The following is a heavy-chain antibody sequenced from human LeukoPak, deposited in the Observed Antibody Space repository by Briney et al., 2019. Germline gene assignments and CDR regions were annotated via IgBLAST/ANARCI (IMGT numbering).Heavy chain of an antibody. Sequence: ASETLSLTCAVSGGSISSYYWSWIRQPPGKGLEWIGYIYYSGSTNYNPSLKSRVTISVDTSKNQFFLNLSSVTAADTAVYYCARDPYWGQGTLVTVSS. J-gene: IGHJ4*02. CDR2: IYYSGST. V-gene: IGHV4-59*01. CDR3: ARDPY. CDR1: GGSISSYY.